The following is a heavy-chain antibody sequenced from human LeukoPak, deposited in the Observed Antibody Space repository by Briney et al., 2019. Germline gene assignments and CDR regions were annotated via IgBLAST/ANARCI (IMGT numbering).Heavy chain of an antibody. CDR3: ARERIPVAGWFDR. V-gene: IGHV1-2*02. J-gene: IGHJ5*02. Sequence: ASVRVSCTASGYYFTGHYMHWVRQAPRQGLEWMGGNNPNSGGTNYAQKFQGRATMTRDTSITTVYMELSRLRSDDTAVYYCARERIPVAGWFDRWGQGTLVTVSS. D-gene: IGHD6-19*01. CDR1: GYYFTGHY. CDR2: NNPNSGGT.